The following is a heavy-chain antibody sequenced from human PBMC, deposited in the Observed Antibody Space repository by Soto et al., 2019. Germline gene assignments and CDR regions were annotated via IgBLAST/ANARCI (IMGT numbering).Heavy chain of an antibody. Sequence: QLQLQESGSGLVKPSQTLSLTCAVSGGSISSGGYSWSWIRQPPGKGLDGIGYIYHSGSTYYNPSIKRRVTISVDRSKNQFSLKLSSVTAADSAVYYCAGVRGPYCGGECYPPTPNWFDPWGQGTLVTVSS. J-gene: IGHJ5*02. CDR3: AGVRGPYCGGECYPPTPNWFDP. CDR1: GGSISSGGYS. CDR2: IYHSGST. V-gene: IGHV4-30-2*01. D-gene: IGHD2-21*01.